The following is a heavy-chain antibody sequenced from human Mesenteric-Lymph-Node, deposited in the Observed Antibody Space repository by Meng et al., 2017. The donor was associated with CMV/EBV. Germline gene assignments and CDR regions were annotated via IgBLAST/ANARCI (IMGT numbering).Heavy chain of an antibody. J-gene: IGHJ6*02. V-gene: IGHV3-48*03. D-gene: IGHD6-13*01. CDR3: ARVENSWSYGMDV. Sequence: GESLKISCAVSGFTFGSYEFNWVRQAPGKGLEWVSFISKSGSVINYADSVKGRFTISRDTTKDSLYLQMDNLRAEDTALYYCARVENSWSYGMDVWGRGTTVTVSS. CDR2: ISKSGSVI. CDR1: GFTFGSYE.